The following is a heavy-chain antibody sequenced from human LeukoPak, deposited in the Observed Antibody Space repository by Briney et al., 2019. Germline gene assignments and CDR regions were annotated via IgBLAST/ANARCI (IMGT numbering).Heavy chain of an antibody. V-gene: IGHV3-23*01. CDR1: GFTFSSYA. Sequence: GGSLRLSCAASGFTFSSYALSWVRQAPGKGLQWVSAISGSGGNTYYADSVKGRFTISRDNSKNMLFLQMNSLRAEDTAVYYCAKDYGGDPLDFWGQGTLVTVSS. CDR3: AKDYGGDPLDF. CDR2: ISGSGGNT. D-gene: IGHD4-23*01. J-gene: IGHJ4*02.